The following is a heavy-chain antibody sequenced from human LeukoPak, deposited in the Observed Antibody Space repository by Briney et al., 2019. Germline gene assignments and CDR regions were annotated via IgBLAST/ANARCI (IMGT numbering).Heavy chain of an antibody. Sequence: SETLSLTCTVSGGSISNYYWGWIRQPPGKALEWIGYIYYTGTTNYNPSLRSRVTISVDTSKNQFSLKLSSVTAANTAVYYCARVVGYGYSDYWGQGALVTVSS. CDR1: GGSISNYY. CDR3: ARVVGYGYSDY. J-gene: IGHJ4*02. CDR2: IYYTGTT. D-gene: IGHD5-18*01. V-gene: IGHV4-59*01.